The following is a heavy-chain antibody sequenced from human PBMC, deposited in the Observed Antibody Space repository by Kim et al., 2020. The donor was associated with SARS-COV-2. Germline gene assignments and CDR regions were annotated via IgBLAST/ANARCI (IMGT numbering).Heavy chain of an antibody. Sequence: GGSLRLSCAASGFTFSSYSMNWVRQAPGKGLEWVSSISSSSSYIYYADSVKGRFTISRDNAKNSLYLQMNSLRAEDTAVYYCARDNGVAARSGAFDIWGQGTMVTVSS. V-gene: IGHV3-21*01. D-gene: IGHD6-6*01. CDR3: ARDNGVAARSGAFDI. CDR1: GFTFSSYS. J-gene: IGHJ3*02. CDR2: ISSSSSYI.